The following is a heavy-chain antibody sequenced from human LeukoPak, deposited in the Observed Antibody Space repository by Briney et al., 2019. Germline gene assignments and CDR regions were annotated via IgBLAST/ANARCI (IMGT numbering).Heavy chain of an antibody. Sequence: GGSLRLSCAASGFTFSSYDMHWVRQATGKGLEWVSAIGTAGDTYYPGSVKGRFTISRENAKNSLYLQMNSLRAEDTAVYYCARGDVYGDSPEYFQHWGQGTLVTVSS. J-gene: IGHJ1*01. CDR2: IGTAGDT. V-gene: IGHV3-13*01. D-gene: IGHD4-17*01. CDR1: GFTFSSYD. CDR3: ARGDVYGDSPEYFQH.